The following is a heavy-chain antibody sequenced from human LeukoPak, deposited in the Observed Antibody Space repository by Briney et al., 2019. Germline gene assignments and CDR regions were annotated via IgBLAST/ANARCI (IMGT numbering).Heavy chain of an antibody. CDR1: GGTFSSYA. D-gene: IGHD1-14*01. Sequence: SVKVSCKASGGTFSSYAISWVRQAPGQGLEWMGGIIPIFGTANYAQKFQGRVTITADESTSTAYMELSSLRSEDTAVYYCARRRDHPIPDVYGHPPHAFDIWGQGTMVTVSS. J-gene: IGHJ3*02. CDR3: ARRRDHPIPDVYGHPPHAFDI. CDR2: IIPIFGTA. V-gene: IGHV1-69*13.